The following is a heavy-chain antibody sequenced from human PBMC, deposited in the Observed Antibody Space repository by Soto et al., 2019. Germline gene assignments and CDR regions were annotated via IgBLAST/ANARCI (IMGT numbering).Heavy chain of an antibody. CDR3: ARGSTDSYPGSRIFDF. V-gene: IGHV3-30*03. CDR2: ISYDGSNK. Sequence: GGSLRLSCAASGFTFSSYGMHWVRQAPGKGLEWVAVISYDGSNKYYADSVKGRFTISRDNSKNTLYLQMNSLRVKDSALYYCARGSTDSYPGSRIFDFWGRGTLVTVSS. CDR1: GFTFSSYG. J-gene: IGHJ4*02. D-gene: IGHD3-10*01.